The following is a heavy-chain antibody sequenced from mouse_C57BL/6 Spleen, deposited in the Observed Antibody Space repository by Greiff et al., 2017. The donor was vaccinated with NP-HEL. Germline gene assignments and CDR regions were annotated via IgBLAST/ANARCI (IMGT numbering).Heavy chain of an antibody. V-gene: IGHV1-26*01. D-gene: IGHD5-1-1*01. J-gene: IGHJ4*01. CDR2: INPNNGGT. CDR3: AKIRGGYYAMDY. CDR1: GYTFTDYY. Sequence: EVQLQQSGPELVKPGASVKISCKASGYTFTDYYMNWVKQSHGKSLEWIGDINPNNGGTSYNQKFKGKATLTVDKSSSTAYMELRSLTSEDSAVYYCAKIRGGYYAMDYWGQGTSVTVSS.